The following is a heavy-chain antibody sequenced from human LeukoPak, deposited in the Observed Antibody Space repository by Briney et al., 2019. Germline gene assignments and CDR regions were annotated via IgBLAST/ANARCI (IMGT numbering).Heavy chain of an antibody. J-gene: IGHJ3*02. CDR3: ARQDIVVVPAAISHAFDI. CDR2: IYYSGST. CDR1: GGSISSGDYY. D-gene: IGHD2-2*01. V-gene: IGHV4-30-4*08. Sequence: PSETLSLTCTVSGGSISSGDYYWSWIRQPPGKGLEWIGYIYYSGSTYYNPSLKSRVTISVDTSKNQFSLKLSSVTAADTAVYYCARQDIVVVPAAISHAFDIWGQGTMVTVSS.